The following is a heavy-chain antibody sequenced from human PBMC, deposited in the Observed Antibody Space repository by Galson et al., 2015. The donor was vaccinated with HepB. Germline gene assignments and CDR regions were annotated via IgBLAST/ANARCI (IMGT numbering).Heavy chain of an antibody. Sequence: SVKVSCKASGYTFTSYYMHWVRQAPGQGLEWMGIINPSGGSTSYAQKFQGRVTMTRDTSTSTVYMELSSLRSEDTAVYYCAREQYYYDSSGYWGLSAHGGFDYWGQGTLVTVSS. J-gene: IGHJ4*02. V-gene: IGHV1-46*01. CDR1: GYTFTSYY. CDR2: INPSGGST. CDR3: AREQYYYDSSGYWGLSAHGGFDY. D-gene: IGHD3-22*01.